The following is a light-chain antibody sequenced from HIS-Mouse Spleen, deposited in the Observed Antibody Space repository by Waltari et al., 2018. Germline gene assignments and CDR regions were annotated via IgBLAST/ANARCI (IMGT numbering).Light chain of an antibody. CDR3: YSTDSSGNHRV. Sequence: SYELTQPPSVSVSPGQTARITCSGDALPKKYAYWYQQKSGQAPVLVIFEDSKRRSGIPERVSGASSGTMATLTISGAQVEDEADYYCYSTDSSGNHRVFGGGTKLTVL. V-gene: IGLV3-10*01. CDR2: EDS. J-gene: IGLJ2*01. CDR1: ALPKKY.